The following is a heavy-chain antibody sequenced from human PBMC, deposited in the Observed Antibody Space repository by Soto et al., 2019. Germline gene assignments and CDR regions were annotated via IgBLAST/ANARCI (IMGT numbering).Heavy chain of an antibody. V-gene: IGHV1-18*04. CDR2: ISAYNGNT. Sequence: WASVKVSCKASGYTFTSYGISWVRQAPGQGLEWMGWISAYNGNTNYAQKLQGRVTMTTDTSTSTAYMELRSLRSDDTAVYYCARGARERSAYYYYYYGMDVWGQGTTVTVSS. D-gene: IGHD6-6*01. CDR1: GYTFTSYG. CDR3: ARGARERSAYYYYYYGMDV. J-gene: IGHJ6*02.